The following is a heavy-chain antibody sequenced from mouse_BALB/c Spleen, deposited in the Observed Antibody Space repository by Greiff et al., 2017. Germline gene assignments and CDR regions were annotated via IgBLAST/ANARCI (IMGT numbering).Heavy chain of an antibody. D-gene: IGHD1-1*01. CDR2: IWRGGST. V-gene: IGHV2-5-1*01. CDR1: GFSLTSYG. Sequence: QVHVKQSGPSLVQPSQSLSITCTVSGFSLTSYGVHWVRQSPGKGLEWLGVIWRGGSTDYNAAFMSRLSITKDNSKSQVFFKMNSLQADDTAIYYCAKEDYGSRGDAMDYWGQGTSVTVSS. J-gene: IGHJ4*01. CDR3: AKEDYGSRGDAMDY.